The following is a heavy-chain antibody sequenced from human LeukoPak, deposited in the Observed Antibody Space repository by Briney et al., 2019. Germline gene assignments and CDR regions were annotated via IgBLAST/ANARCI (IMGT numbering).Heavy chain of an antibody. V-gene: IGHV4-61*02. CDR2: IHSSGST. CDR1: GGSISSGSYY. D-gene: IGHD4-17*01. Sequence: TLSLTCAVSGGSISSGSYYWCWIRQPAGKGLEWIGRIHSSGSTNYNPSLKSRVSISADTSKNQFSLKLTSVTAADTAGYYCARDGDYGDYEYWGQGTLVTVSS. CDR3: ARDGDYGDYEY. J-gene: IGHJ4*02.